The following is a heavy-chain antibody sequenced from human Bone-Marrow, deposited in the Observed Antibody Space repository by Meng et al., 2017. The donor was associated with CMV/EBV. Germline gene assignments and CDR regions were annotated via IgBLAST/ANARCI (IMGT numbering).Heavy chain of an antibody. J-gene: IGHJ3*02. D-gene: IGHD2/OR15-2a*01. Sequence: GESLKISCAASGFTFSSYAMSWVRQAPGKGLEWVSTISGSGGSTYYVDSVKGQFTISRDNSKNTVYLQMNSLRAEDTAVYYCAKVASYAHAFDICGQGTMVTVSS. V-gene: IGHV3-23*01. CDR2: ISGSGGST. CDR3: AKVASYAHAFDI. CDR1: GFTFSSYA.